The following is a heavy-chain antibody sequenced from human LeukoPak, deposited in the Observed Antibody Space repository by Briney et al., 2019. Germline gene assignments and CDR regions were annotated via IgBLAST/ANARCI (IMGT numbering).Heavy chain of an antibody. D-gene: IGHD3-10*01. J-gene: IGHJ4*02. CDR2: SDPEDGET. CDR1: GYTLTYIS. Sequence: ASVTVSFKVAGYTLTYISMHWVWHGPGTGLELVGVSDPEDGETIYAHKFQGRGTMTEDTSTDTAYMELSSLRSEDTAVYYCAIRGSRGYYFDYWGQGTLVTVSS. V-gene: IGHV1-24*01. CDR3: AIRGSRGYYFDY.